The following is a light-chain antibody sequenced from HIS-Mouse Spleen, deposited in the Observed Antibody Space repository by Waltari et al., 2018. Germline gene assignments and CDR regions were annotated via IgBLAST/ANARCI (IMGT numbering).Light chain of an antibody. V-gene: IGKV1-9*01. CDR2: AAS. J-gene: IGKJ1*01. CDR1: QCISSY. CDR3: QQLNSYPPT. Sequence: DIQLTQSPSVLSASVGYIVTITCRASQCISSYLAWYQQKPGKAPKLLIYAASTLQSGVPSRFSGSGSGTEFTLTISSLQPEDFATYYCQQLNSYPPTFGQGTKVEIK.